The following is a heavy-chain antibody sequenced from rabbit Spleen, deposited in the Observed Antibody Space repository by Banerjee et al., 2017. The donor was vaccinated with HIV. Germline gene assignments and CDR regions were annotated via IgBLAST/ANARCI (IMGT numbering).Heavy chain of an antibody. CDR1: GFSFSNRYW. Sequence: QSLEESGGDLVKPGASLTLTCTASGFSFSNRYWICWVRQAPGKGLEWIACIDTGSSGDTYYASWAKGRFTCSKTSSTTVTLQMTSLTVADTATYFCARDTGSSFSSYGMDLWGQGTLVTVS. CDR2: IDTGSSGDT. V-gene: IGHV1S40*01. D-gene: IGHD8-1*01. J-gene: IGHJ6*01. CDR3: ARDTGSSFSSYGMDL.